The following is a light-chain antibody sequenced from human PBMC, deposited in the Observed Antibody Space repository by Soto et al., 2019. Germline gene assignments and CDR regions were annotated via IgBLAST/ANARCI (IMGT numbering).Light chain of an antibody. Sequence: AIRMTQSPSSFSASTGDRVTITCRASQGISSYLAWYQQKPGKAPKLLIYAASTLQSGVPSRFSGSGSGTDFTLTISCLQSEDFATYYCQQYYSYSPWTFGQGTKVDI. CDR1: QGISSY. CDR3: QQYYSYSPWT. CDR2: AAS. V-gene: IGKV1-8*01. J-gene: IGKJ1*01.